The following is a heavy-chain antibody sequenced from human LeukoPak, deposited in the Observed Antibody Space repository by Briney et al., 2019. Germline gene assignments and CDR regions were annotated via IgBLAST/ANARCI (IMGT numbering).Heavy chain of an antibody. D-gene: IGHD3-22*01. CDR2: IYYSGST. CDR3: AAYAFYDSSGYYTDY. CDR1: GGSISSYY. J-gene: IGHJ4*02. Sequence: SETLSLTCTVSGGSISSYYWSWIRQPPGKGREWIGYIYYSGSTNYNPSLKSRVTISVDTSKNQFSLKLSSVTAADTAVYYCAAYAFYDSSGYYTDYWGQGTLVTVSS. V-gene: IGHV4-59*08.